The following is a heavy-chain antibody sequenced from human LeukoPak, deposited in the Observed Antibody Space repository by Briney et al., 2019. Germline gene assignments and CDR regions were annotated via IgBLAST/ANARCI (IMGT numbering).Heavy chain of an antibody. CDR3: ARDAHWFGA. CDR2: ISWNSGSI. CDR1: GFTFDDYA. J-gene: IGHJ5*02. Sequence: PGGSLRLSCAASGFTFDDYAMHWVRQAPGKGLEWVSGISWNSGSIGYADSVKGRFTISRDNAKNSLYLQMNSLRAEDTAVYYCARDAHWFGAWGQGTLVTVSS. V-gene: IGHV3-9*01.